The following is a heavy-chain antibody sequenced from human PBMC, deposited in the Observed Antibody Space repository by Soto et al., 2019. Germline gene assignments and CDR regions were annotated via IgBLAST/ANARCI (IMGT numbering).Heavy chain of an antibody. J-gene: IGHJ5*02. CDR2: IYYSGST. Sequence: SETLSLTCTVSGGSISSGGYYWSWIRQHPGKGLEWIGYIYYSGSTYYNPSLKSRVTISVDTSKNQFSLKLSSVTAADTAVYYCARDNKWRSGYCSGGSCYSGDFDWFDPWGQGTLVTV. CDR3: ARDNKWRSGYCSGGSCYSGDFDWFDP. CDR1: GGSISSGGYY. V-gene: IGHV4-31*03. D-gene: IGHD2-15*01.